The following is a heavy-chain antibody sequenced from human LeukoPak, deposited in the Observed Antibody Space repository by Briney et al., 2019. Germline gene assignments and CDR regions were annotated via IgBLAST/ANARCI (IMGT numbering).Heavy chain of an antibody. CDR2: INPSGGST. CDR3: ARDLLEYVEMATISPYGY. CDR1: GYTFTSYY. D-gene: IGHD5-24*01. J-gene: IGHJ4*02. V-gene: IGHV1-46*01. Sequence: ASVKVSCKASGYTFTSYYMHWVRQAPGQGLEWMGIINPSGGSTSYAQKFQGRVTMTRDTSTSTVYMELSSLRSEDTAVYYCARDLLEYVEMATISPYGYWGQGTLVTVSS.